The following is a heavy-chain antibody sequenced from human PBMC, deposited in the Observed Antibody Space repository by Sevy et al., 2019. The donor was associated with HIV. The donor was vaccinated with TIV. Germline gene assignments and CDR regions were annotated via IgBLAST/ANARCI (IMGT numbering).Heavy chain of an antibody. J-gene: IGHJ4*02. CDR3: ARDLEFYDYGDYGPAFMPDY. D-gene: IGHD4-17*01. CDR2: MWFDGSNT. CDR1: GFTFSTYG. Sequence: GGCLRLSCAASGFTFSTYGMHWVRQAPGKGLEWVAVMWFDGSNTYYADSVKGRFTISRDIAKNTLHLQMNSLSAEDTAGYYSARDLEFYDYGDYGPAFMPDYWGQGTLVTVSS. V-gene: IGHV3-33*01.